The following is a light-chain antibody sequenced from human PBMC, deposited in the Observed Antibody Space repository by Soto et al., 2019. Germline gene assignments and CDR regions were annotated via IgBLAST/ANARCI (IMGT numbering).Light chain of an antibody. CDR3: QQYNNWPLT. Sequence: EIVMTQSPATLSVSPGERATLSCRASQSTNIYLAWYQQKPGQAPRLLIDGASTRATGIPARFSGSGSGTEFTLTISSLQAEDFAVYYCQQYNNWPLTFGGGTKVEIK. CDR1: QSTNIY. CDR2: GAS. V-gene: IGKV3-15*01. J-gene: IGKJ4*01.